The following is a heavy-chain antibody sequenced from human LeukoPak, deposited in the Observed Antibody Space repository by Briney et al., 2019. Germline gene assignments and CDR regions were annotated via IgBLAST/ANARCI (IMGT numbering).Heavy chain of an antibody. CDR1: GGSISTYY. CDR2: IHSTGST. D-gene: IGHD5-24*01. V-gene: IGHV4-59*01. J-gene: IGHJ4*02. Sequence: SETLSLTCAVSGGSISTYYWSWIRQPPGKGPQWIAYIHSTGSTNYNPSLKSRVTISADTSKNQFSLTLRLVTAADTAVYYCARVARDGYLAYYFDYWGQGILVTVSS. CDR3: ARVARDGYLAYYFDY.